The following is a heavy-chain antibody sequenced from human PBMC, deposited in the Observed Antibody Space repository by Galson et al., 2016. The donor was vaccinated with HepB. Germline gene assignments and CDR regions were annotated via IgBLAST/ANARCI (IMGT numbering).Heavy chain of an antibody. CDR3: TREGANNWWEIRDNY. V-gene: IGHV1-24*01. J-gene: IGHJ4*02. Sequence: SVKVSCKVSGYTLTELSMHWVRQAPGKGLEWMGGFDPEDAETVYAQEFQGRVTMTEDTSTDTAYMELRSLRSDDTAIYYCTREGANNWWEIRDNYWGQGTLVTVSS. CDR1: GYTLTELS. D-gene: IGHD1-26*01. CDR2: FDPEDAET.